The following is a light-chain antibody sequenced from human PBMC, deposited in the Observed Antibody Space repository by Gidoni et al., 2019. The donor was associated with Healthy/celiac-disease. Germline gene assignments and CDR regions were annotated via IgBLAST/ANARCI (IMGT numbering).Light chain of an antibody. V-gene: IGKV3-20*01. CDR1: QSVSSSY. Sequence: DIVLTQSPGTLSLSPGERATLSCRASQSVSSSYLAWYQQKPGQAPRLLIYGASSRATGIPDRFSGSGSGTDFTLTISILEPEDFAVYYCQQYGSSPPTFGPGTKVDIK. J-gene: IGKJ3*01. CDR2: GAS. CDR3: QQYGSSPPT.